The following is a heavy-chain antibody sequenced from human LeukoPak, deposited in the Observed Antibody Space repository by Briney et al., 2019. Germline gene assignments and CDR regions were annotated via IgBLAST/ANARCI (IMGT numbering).Heavy chain of an antibody. D-gene: IGHD2-15*01. V-gene: IGHV3-33*01. J-gene: IGHJ6*02. Sequence: PGGSLRLSCAASGFTFSSYGMHWVRQAPGKGLEWVAVIWYDGSNKYYADSVKGRFTISRDNSKNTLYLQMNSLRAEDTAVYYCARDGGPKFYYYYYGMDVWGQGTTVTVSS. CDR3: ARDGGPKFYYYYYGMDV. CDR2: IWYDGSNK. CDR1: GFTFSSYG.